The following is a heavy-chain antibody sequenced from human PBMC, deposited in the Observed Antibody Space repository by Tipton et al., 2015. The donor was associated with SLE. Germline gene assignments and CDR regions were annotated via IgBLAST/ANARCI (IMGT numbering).Heavy chain of an antibody. J-gene: IGHJ4*02. Sequence: TLSLTCTVSGGSISSFYRSWIRQPPGEGLEWIGHIYHTGSTNYNPSLKSRVTISVDTSKNQFSLKLSSATAADTAVYYCARHGRSGWSGYFDYWGQGILVTVSS. D-gene: IGHD6-19*01. CDR1: GGSISSFY. CDR3: ARHGRSGWSGYFDY. V-gene: IGHV4-59*08. CDR2: IYHTGST.